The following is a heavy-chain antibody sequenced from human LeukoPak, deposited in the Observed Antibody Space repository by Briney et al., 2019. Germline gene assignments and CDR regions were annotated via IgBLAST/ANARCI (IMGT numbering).Heavy chain of an antibody. D-gene: IGHD6-13*01. J-gene: IGHJ5*02. CDR3: ARTDSGTWFSDP. CDR2: MNPNSGNT. Sequence: APVKVSCKASGYTFTSYDINWVRQAPGQGLEWMGWMNPNSGNTGYAQKFQGRVTMTRNTSISTAYMELSSLRSEDTAVYYCARTDSGTWFSDPWGQGTLVTVSS. V-gene: IGHV1-8*01. CDR1: GYTFTSYD.